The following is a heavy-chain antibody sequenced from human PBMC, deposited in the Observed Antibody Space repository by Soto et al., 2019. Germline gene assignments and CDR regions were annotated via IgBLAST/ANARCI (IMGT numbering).Heavy chain of an antibody. V-gene: IGHV3-48*02. CDR1: GFTFSTYS. J-gene: IGHJ4*02. CDR3: ARTIWSGYFQADY. Sequence: EVQLVESWGGLVQPVGSLRLSCVASGFTFSTYSMNWVRQAPGKGLEWISYISSSSSTTYADSVKGRFTISRDNAKNSLYLQMNSLRDEDTAVYYCARTIWSGYFQADYWGQGTLVTVSS. CDR2: ISSSSST. D-gene: IGHD3-3*01.